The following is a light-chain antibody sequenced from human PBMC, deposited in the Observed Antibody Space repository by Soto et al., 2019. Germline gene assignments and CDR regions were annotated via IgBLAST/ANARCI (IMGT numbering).Light chain of an antibody. V-gene: IGKV4-1*01. CDR3: PQYYSSPQT. CDR2: WAS. CDR1: QSILYSSNNKNF. Sequence: ILMTQSPDSLAVSLGERATIKSKSSQSILYSSNNKNFLAWYQHKPGQPPKLLIYWASTRESGVPDRFSGSGSGTDFTLTISSLQTEDVAVYYCPQYYSSPQTFGQGTKVEIK. J-gene: IGKJ1*01.